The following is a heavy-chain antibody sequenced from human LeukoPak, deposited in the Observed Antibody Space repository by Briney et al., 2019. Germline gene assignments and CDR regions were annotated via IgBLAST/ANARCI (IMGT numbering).Heavy chain of an antibody. J-gene: IGHJ6*02. CDR1: GFTFSSYA. CDR2: ISGSGGST. CDR3: AKDTTYSSRWSNPGDGMDV. D-gene: IGHD6-19*01. Sequence: GSLRLSCAASGFTFSSYAMSWVRQAPGKGLEWVSAISGSGGSTYYADSVKGRFTISRDNSKNTLYLQMNSLRAEDTAVYYCAKDTTYSSRWSNPGDGMDVWGQGTTVTVSS. V-gene: IGHV3-23*01.